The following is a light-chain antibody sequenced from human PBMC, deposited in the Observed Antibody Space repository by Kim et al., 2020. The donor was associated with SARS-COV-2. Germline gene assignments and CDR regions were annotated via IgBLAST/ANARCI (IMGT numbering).Light chain of an antibody. CDR2: MAS. Sequence: DIQMTQSPSTLSASVGDRVTITCRASQSVNTWLAWYQQKPGKAPKVLIYMASNLESGLPSRFSGSGSGTEFTLTISSLQPDDFATFYCQQYNSYIWTFGQGTKVEVK. V-gene: IGKV1-5*03. J-gene: IGKJ1*01. CDR1: QSVNTW. CDR3: QQYNSYIWT.